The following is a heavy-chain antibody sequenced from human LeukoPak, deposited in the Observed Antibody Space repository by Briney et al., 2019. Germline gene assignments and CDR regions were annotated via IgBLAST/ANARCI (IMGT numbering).Heavy chain of an antibody. J-gene: IGHJ4*02. CDR2: ISGSGGST. V-gene: IGHV3-23*01. D-gene: IGHD6-19*01. CDR3: AKDGQVSSGWFDY. CDR1: GFTFSSYA. Sequence: GGSLRLSCAASGFTFSSYAMSWVRQAPGKGLEWVSAISGSGGSTYYADSVKGRFTIPRDNSKNTLYLQMNSLRAEDTAVYYCAKDGQVSSGWFDYWGQGTLVTVSS.